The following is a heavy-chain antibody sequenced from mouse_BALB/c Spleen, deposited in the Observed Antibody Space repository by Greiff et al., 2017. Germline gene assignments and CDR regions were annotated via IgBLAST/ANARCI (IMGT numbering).Heavy chain of an antibody. CDR3: TRDRWDFYYFDY. Sequence: EVMLVESGGGLVQPGGSRKLSCAASGFTFSDYGMSWVRQAPGKGPEWVAFISNLAYSIYYADTVTGRFTICRENAKNTLYLEMSSLRSEDTAMYYGTRDRWDFYYFDYWGQGTTLTVSS. J-gene: IGHJ2*01. CDR1: GFTFSDYG. D-gene: IGHD1-1*02. V-gene: IGHV5-15*02. CDR2: ISNLAYSI.